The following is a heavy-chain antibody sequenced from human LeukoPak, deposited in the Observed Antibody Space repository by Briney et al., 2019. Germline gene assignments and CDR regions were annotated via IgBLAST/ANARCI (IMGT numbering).Heavy chain of an antibody. D-gene: IGHD2-21*02. CDR3: ARDLLGDGWFDP. CDR1: GFTLSRYW. J-gene: IGHJ5*02. Sequence: GGSLRLSCAASGFTLSRYWVSWVREAPGKGLEWVANIKQDGSVKYYVDSVKGRFTISRNNAKNSLYLQMNSLRAEDTAVYYCARDLLGDGWFDPWGQGTLVTVSS. V-gene: IGHV3-7*01. CDR2: IKQDGSVK.